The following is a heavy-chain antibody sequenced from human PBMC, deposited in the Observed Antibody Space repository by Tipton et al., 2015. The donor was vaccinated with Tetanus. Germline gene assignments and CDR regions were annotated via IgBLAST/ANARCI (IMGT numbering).Heavy chain of an antibody. Sequence: TLSLTCTVSGGSISSGGYYWSWIRQHPGKGLEWIGYIYYSGSTYYNPSLKSRVTISVDTSKNQFSLKLSSVTAADTAVYYCVVHGDYDAFDIWGQGTMATVSS. V-gene: IGHV4-31*03. D-gene: IGHD4-17*01. CDR2: IYYSGST. J-gene: IGHJ3*02. CDR3: VVHGDYDAFDI. CDR1: GGSISSGGYY.